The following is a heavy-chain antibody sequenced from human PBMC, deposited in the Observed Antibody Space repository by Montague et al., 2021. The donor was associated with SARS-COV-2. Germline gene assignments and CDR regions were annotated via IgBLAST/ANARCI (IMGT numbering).Heavy chain of an antibody. J-gene: IGHJ2*01. Sequence: SETLSLTCTVSGGSISSCSYYWGWIRQPPGKGLEWIGCLYYTGSTYYNLSLQIRVTISADTSKIQLSLKLSSVTAADTAVYSCARDGYHAHQNYWYFDLWGRGTLVTVSS. D-gene: IGHD2-2*01. V-gene: IGHV4-39*02. CDR1: GGSISSCSYY. CDR3: ARDGYHAHQNYWYFDL. CDR2: LYYTGST.